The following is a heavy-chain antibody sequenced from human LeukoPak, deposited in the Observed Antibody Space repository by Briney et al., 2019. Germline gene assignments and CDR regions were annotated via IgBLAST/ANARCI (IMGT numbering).Heavy chain of an antibody. D-gene: IGHD2-8*01. CDR1: GYTFTGYY. CDR3: ATGTFGCTNGVCYNDY. Sequence: ASVKVSCKASGYTFTGYYMHWVRQAPGQGLEWMGWINPNRCGTNYAQKFQGRVTMTEDTSTDTAYMELSSLRSEDTAVYYCATGTFGCTNGVCYNDYWGQGTLVTVSS. V-gene: IGHV1-2*02. J-gene: IGHJ4*02. CDR2: INPNRCGT.